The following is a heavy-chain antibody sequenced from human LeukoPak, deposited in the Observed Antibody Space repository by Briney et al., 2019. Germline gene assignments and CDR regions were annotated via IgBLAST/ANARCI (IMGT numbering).Heavy chain of an antibody. V-gene: IGHV3-23*01. CDR3: ARGVAAAGAYFAY. CDR2: ISGSGGST. J-gene: IGHJ4*02. Sequence: GGSLRLSCAASGFAFSSYAMSWVRQAPGKGLEWVSAISGSGGSTYYADSVKGRFTISRDNSKNTLYLQMNTMRAEDTAVYSCARGVAAAGAYFAYWGQGTLAT. D-gene: IGHD6-13*01. CDR1: GFAFSSYA.